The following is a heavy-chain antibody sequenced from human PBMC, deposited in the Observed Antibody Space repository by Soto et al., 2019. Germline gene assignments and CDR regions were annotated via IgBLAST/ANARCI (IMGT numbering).Heavy chain of an antibody. D-gene: IGHD3-16*01. CDR3: ARLNGGDYYYYGMDV. CDR1: GGSISSGGYY. V-gene: IGHV4-31*03. Sequence: ASETLSLTCTVSGGSISSGGYYWSWIRQHPGKGLEWIGYIYYSGSTYYNPSLKSRVTISVDTSKNQFSLKLSSVTAADTAVYYCARLNGGDYYYYGMDVWGQGTTVTVSS. CDR2: IYYSGST. J-gene: IGHJ6*02.